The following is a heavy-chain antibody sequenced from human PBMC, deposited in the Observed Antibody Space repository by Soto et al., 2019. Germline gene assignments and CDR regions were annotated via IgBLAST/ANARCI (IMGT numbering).Heavy chain of an antibody. CDR2: INSDGITT. CDR3: ARGMQWRYGMYV. J-gene: IGHJ6*02. V-gene: IGHV3-74*01. Sequence: EVQLVESGGGRVQPGGSLRLSCAATGFTFTNHWMHWVRQAPGKGLVWVSRINSDGITTFYADSVRGRFTISRDNARTTVVLQMNSLRGEDTVVYYCARGMQWRYGMYVWGQGTTVTVSS. CDR1: GFTFTNHW. D-gene: IGHD6-19*01.